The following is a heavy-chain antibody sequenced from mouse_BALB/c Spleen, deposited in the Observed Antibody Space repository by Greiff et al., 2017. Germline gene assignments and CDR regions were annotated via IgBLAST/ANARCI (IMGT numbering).Heavy chain of an antibody. Sequence: EVQLQESGPGLVKPSQSLSLTCSVTGYSITSGYYWNWIRQFPGNKLEWMGYISYDGSNNYNPSLKNRISITRDTSKNQFFLKLNSVTTEDTATYYCARPYGSYAMDYWGQGTSVTVSS. CDR1: GYSITSGYY. D-gene: IGHD1-1*01. CDR3: ARPYGSYAMDY. V-gene: IGHV3-6*02. J-gene: IGHJ4*01. CDR2: ISYDGSN.